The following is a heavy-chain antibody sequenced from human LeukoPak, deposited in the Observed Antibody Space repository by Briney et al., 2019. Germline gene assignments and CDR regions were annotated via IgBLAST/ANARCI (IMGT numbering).Heavy chain of an antibody. D-gene: IGHD3-22*01. J-gene: IGHJ4*02. V-gene: IGHV3-23*01. CDR2: ISGSGGST. Sequence: PGGSLRLSCAASGFTLSSYGMSWVRQAPGKGLEWVSAISGSGGSTYYADSVKGRFTISRDNSKNTLYLQMNSLRAEDTAVYYCAQVYYYDSSGYRKIDYWGQGTLVTVSS. CDR3: AQVYYYDSSGYRKIDY. CDR1: GFTLSSYG.